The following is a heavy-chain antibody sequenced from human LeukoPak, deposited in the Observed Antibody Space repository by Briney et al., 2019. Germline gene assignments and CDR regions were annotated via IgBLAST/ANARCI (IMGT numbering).Heavy chain of an antibody. Sequence: SETLSLTCTVSGFALTSTYFWAWIRQSPGEGLEWIATISHGGNTYYNPSLKTRVTMSIDTSKTQFSLELTSVTAADTAVYYCARVNTPVATFDFWGQGTRVTVSS. CDR1: GFALTSTYF. V-gene: IGHV4-38-2*02. D-gene: IGHD5-18*01. J-gene: IGHJ4*02. CDR3: ARVNTPVATFDF. CDR2: ISHGGNT.